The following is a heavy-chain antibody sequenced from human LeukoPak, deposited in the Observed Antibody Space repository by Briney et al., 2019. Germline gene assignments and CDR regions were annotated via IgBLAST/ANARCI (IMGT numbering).Heavy chain of an antibody. J-gene: IGHJ4*02. V-gene: IGHV3-30*03. Sequence: GGPLRLSCAASGFTFSSYGMHWVRQAPGKGLEWVAVISYDGSNKYYADSVKGRFTISRDNSKNTLYLQMNSLRAEDTAVYYCARVLIVATIVYFDYWGQGTLVTVSP. CDR2: ISYDGSNK. CDR1: GFTFSSYG. CDR3: ARVLIVATIVYFDY. D-gene: IGHD5-12*01.